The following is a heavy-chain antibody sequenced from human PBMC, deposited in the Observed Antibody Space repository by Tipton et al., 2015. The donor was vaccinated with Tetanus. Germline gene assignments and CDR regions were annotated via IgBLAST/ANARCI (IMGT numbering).Heavy chain of an antibody. Sequence: QLVQSGAEVKPSETLSLTCSVSGGSISSYFWSWIRQSPGQGLEWIGLIYYSGSTSYNPSLKSRVTISVDTSKNQLSLKLTSVTAADTAVYYCASMTPVDWYFDLWGRGTLVTVSS. CDR3: ASMTPVDWYFDL. J-gene: IGHJ2*01. CDR2: IYYSGST. V-gene: IGHV4-59*01. D-gene: IGHD4-23*01. CDR1: GGSISSYF.